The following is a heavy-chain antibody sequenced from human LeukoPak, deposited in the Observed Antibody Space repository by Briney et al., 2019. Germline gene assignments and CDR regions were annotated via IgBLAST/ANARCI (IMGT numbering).Heavy chain of an antibody. CDR2: IYYSGST. CDR1: GGSISSSSYY. CDR3: ARGFKPYYYDSSGYYDY. J-gene: IGHJ4*02. D-gene: IGHD3-22*01. V-gene: IGHV4-39*07. Sequence: SETLSLTCTVSGGSISSSSYYWGWIRQPPGKGLEWIGSIYYSGSTYYNPSLKSRVTISVDTSKNQFSLKLSSVTAADTAVYYCARGFKPYYYDSSGYYDYWGQGTLVTVSS.